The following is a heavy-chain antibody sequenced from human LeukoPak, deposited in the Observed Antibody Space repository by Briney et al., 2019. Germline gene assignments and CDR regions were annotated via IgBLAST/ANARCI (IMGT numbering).Heavy chain of an antibody. D-gene: IGHD2-15*01. J-gene: IGHJ4*02. CDR2: INHSGST. V-gene: IGHV4-34*01. CDR1: GGSFSGYY. CDR3: ASSVPSSVAVVAATAFDY. Sequence: SETLSLTCAVYGGSFSGYYWSWIRQPPGKGLEWIGEINHSGSTNYNPSLKSRVTISVDTSKNQFSLKLSSVTAADTAVYYCASSVPSSVAVVAATAFDYWGQGTLVTVSS.